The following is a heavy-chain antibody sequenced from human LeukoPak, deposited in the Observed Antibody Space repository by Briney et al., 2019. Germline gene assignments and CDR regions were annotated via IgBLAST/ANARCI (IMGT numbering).Heavy chain of an antibody. J-gene: IGHJ4*02. Sequence: PSETLSLTCTVSGYSMSIGYYWGWIRQPPGKGLEWIGEINHSGSTNYNPSLKSRVTISVDASKNQFSLKLSSVTAADTAVYYCARARRITIFGVARKPFDYWGQGTLVTVSS. D-gene: IGHD3-3*01. CDR2: INHSGST. V-gene: IGHV4-38-2*02. CDR1: GYSMSIGYY. CDR3: ARARRITIFGVARKPFDY.